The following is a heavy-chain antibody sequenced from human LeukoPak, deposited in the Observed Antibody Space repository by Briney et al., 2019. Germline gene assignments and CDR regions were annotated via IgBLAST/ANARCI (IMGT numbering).Heavy chain of an antibody. D-gene: IGHD4-17*01. J-gene: IGHJ4*02. CDR2: IYSSGGT. Sequence: PGGSLRLSCAASGFTVSSNYMNWVRQAPGKGLEWVSVIYSSGGTYYADSVKGRFTISRDNSKNTLYLQMNSLRAEDTAVYYCARDLYGVSHDYWGQGTLVTVSS. CDR3: ARDLYGVSHDY. V-gene: IGHV3-53*01. CDR1: GFTVSSNY.